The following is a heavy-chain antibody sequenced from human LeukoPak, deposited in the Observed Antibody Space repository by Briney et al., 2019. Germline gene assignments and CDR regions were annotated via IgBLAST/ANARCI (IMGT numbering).Heavy chain of an antibody. CDR1: GGTFSSYA. V-gene: IGHV1-69*05. CDR2: IIPIFGTA. D-gene: IGHD3-9*01. J-gene: IGHJ4*02. Sequence: ASVKVSCKASGGTFSSYAISWVRRAPGQGLEWMGRIIPIFGTANYAQKFQGRVTITTDESTSTAYMEPSSLRSEDTAVYYCARERETDYDILTGYWRYFDYWGQGTLVTVSS. CDR3: ARERETDYDILTGYWRYFDY.